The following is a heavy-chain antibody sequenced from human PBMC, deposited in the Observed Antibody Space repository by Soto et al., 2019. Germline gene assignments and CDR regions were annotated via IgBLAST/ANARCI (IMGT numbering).Heavy chain of an antibody. V-gene: IGHV3-23*01. CDR2: ISGSGGST. D-gene: IGHD5-12*01. J-gene: IGHJ4*02. CDR1: GFTFSSYA. Sequence: EVQLLESGGGLVQPGGSLRLSCAASGFTFSSYAMSWVRQAPGKGLEWVSAISGSGGSTYYADSVKGRFTISRDNAKKTLYLQMNSLSAEDTAIYYCAKDERGYSGYDLYYFDYTGQGGLVTVSS. CDR3: AKDERGYSGYDLYYFDY.